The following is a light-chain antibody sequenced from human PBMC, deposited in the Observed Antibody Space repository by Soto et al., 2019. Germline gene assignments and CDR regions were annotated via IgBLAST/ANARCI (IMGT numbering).Light chain of an antibody. CDR2: AAS. V-gene: IGKV1-39*02. CDR3: QQYGSSST. Sequence: EPTQSPSYLSTFVGDRVSSSCRASQSISKFLSWYQQRPGTAPKLLIYAASSLESGVPSRFSGSGSGTDFTLTISRLEPDDFAVYYCQQYGSSSTFGKGTRLEIK. J-gene: IGKJ5*01. CDR1: QSISKF.